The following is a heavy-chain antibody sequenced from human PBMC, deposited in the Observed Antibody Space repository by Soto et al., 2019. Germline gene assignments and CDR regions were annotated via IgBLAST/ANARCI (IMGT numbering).Heavy chain of an antibody. J-gene: IGHJ5*02. CDR2: IYYGGST. V-gene: IGHV4-39*01. Sequence: PSETLSLTCTVSGGSISSSNYYWGWIRQPPGKGLEWIGSIYYGGSTYYNPSLKSRVTISVDTSKNQFSLKLSSVTAADTAVYYCATQEVGGSYVYTFDPWGQGTLVTVSS. CDR3: ATQEVGGSYVYTFDP. D-gene: IGHD1-26*01. CDR1: GGSISSSNYY.